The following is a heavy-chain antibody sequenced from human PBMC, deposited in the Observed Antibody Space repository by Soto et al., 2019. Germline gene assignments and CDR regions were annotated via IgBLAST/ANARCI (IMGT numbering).Heavy chain of an antibody. CDR2: IYYSGST. Sequence: LSVTCAVSGGCISTSSYYWGWIRQPPGKGLEWIGTIYYSGSTYYNPSLKSRITISVDTSKNQFSLRLSSVTATDAAVYYCARVSSPGHYNWFDPWGQGTLVTVSS. J-gene: IGHJ5*02. CDR3: ARVSSPGHYNWFDP. D-gene: IGHD6-13*01. CDR1: GGCISTSSYY. V-gene: IGHV4-39*01.